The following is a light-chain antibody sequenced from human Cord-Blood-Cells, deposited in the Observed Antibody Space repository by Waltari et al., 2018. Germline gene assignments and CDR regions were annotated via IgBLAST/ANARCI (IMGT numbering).Light chain of an antibody. V-gene: IGKV1-5*03. Sequence: DIQMTQSPSTLSASVGDRVTITCRASQSISSWLDWYQQKPGKAPKLLIYKASSLESGVPSRFSCSGSVTEFTLTISSLQPDDFATYYCQQYNSYPWTFGQGTKVEIK. J-gene: IGKJ1*01. CDR2: KAS. CDR1: QSISSW. CDR3: QQYNSYPWT.